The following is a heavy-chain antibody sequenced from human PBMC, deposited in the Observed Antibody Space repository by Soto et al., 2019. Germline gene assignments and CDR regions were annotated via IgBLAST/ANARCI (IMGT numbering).Heavy chain of an antibody. V-gene: IGHV4-4*02. J-gene: IGHJ3*02. CDR3: SRILGPLGVVICDAFDI. CDR1: GCTISSSNL. CDR2: IYHSGST. Sequence: SATLTLSCAVSGCTISSSNLWRFLHAPPGKGLEFIGEIYHSGSTNYNPSLNSRVTISVDKAKNQFSLKLSSVTAADTAVYYCSRILGPLGVVICDAFDIWGQGTMVTVSS. D-gene: IGHD3-3*01.